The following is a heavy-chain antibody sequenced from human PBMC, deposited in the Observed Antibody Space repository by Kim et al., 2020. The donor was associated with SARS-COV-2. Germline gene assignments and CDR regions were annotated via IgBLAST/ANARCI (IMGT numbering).Heavy chain of an antibody. CDR1: GDHVSGDSVA. CDR2: TYYRSKWYN. CDR3: ARDHQYSVDY. J-gene: IGHJ4*02. D-gene: IGHD4-4*01. V-gene: IGHV6-1*01. Sequence: SQTLSLTCVISGDHVSGDSVAWNWIRQSPSRGLEWLGRTYYRSKWYNDYAVSVKGRITISPDTSKNQFSLQVNSVTPEDTAVYYCARDHQYSVDYWGQGTLVTVPP.